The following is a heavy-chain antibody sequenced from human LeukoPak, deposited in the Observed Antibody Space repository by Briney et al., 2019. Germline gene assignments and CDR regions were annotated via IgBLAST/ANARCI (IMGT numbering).Heavy chain of an antibody. CDR2: IGTAGDT. J-gene: IGHJ5*02. V-gene: IGHV3-13*01. D-gene: IGHD5-18*01. CDR1: GFTFSSYD. Sequence: GGSLRLSCAASGFTFSSYDMHWVRQATGKGLEWVSAIGTAGDTYYPGSVKGRSTISRENAKNSLYLQMNSLRAGDTAVYYCARGGMRGYSYGWNNWFDPWGQGTLVTVSS. CDR3: ARGGMRGYSYGWNNWFDP.